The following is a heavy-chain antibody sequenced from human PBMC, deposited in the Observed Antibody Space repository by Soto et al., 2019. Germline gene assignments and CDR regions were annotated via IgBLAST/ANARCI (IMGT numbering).Heavy chain of an antibody. CDR2: INHSGST. J-gene: IGHJ4*02. CDR1: GGSFSGYY. Sequence: QVQLQQWGAGLLKPSETLSLTCAVYGGSFSGYYWSWIRQPPGKGLEWIGEINHSGSTNYNPSLKSRVTISVDTSKNQFSLKLRSVPAADTGVYYCARGSHLAITMVRGVREARFDYWGQGTLVTVSS. V-gene: IGHV4-34*01. CDR3: ARGSHLAITMVRGVREARFDY. D-gene: IGHD3-10*01.